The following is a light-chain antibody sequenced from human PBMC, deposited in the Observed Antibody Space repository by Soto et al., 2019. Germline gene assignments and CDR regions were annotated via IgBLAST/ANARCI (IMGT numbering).Light chain of an antibody. Sequence: QSVLTQPPSVSGAPGQRVTISCTESSSNIGAGYDVHWYQQLPGTAPKLLIYGNSNRPSGVPDRFSGSKSGTSASLAITGLQAEYEADDYCQSYDSSLSGWVFGGGTKLTVL. CDR1: SSNIGAGYD. V-gene: IGLV1-40*01. J-gene: IGLJ3*02. CDR2: GNS. CDR3: QSYDSSLSGWV.